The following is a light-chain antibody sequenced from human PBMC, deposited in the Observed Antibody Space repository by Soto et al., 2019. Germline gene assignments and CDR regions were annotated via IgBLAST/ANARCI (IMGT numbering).Light chain of an antibody. V-gene: IGLV8-61*01. CDR3: ALYMPSGISV. J-gene: IGLJ3*02. Sequence: QTVVTQEPPFSVSPGETVTLTCGLTSGSVSMNNYPSWFQQTPGQPPRTLIHSTYPRPSGVPDRFSGSVLGNKAALTITGAQADDESNYYCALYMPSGISVFVGGTKVTVL. CDR2: STY. CDR1: SGSVSMNNY.